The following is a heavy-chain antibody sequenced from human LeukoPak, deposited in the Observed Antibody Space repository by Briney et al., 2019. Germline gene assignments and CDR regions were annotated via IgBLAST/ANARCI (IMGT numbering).Heavy chain of an antibody. CDR3: ARDLEVRGVIEGRFDY. CDR2: ISYDGSNK. J-gene: IGHJ4*02. Sequence: GGSLRLSCAASGFTFSSNAMHWVRQAPGKGLEWVAVISYDGSNKYYADSVKGRFTISRDNSKNTLSLQMSSLRAEDTAVYFCARDLEVRGVIEGRFDYWGQGTLVTVSS. CDR1: GFTFSSNA. D-gene: IGHD3-10*01. V-gene: IGHV3-30-3*01.